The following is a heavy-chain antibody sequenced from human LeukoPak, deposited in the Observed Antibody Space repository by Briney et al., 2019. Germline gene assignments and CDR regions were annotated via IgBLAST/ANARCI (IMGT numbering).Heavy chain of an antibody. CDR2: IYRSGST. J-gene: IGHJ4*02. CDR3: ARRHSSGWFYY. Sequence: SETLSLTCTVSGYSISNGYHRDWIRQPPGRGLEWIGNIYRSGSTSYNPSLKSRVTISVDTSKNQFSLKVNSVTAADTAVYYCARRHSSGWFYYWGQGTLVTVPS. CDR1: GYSISNGYH. D-gene: IGHD6-19*01. V-gene: IGHV4-38-2*02.